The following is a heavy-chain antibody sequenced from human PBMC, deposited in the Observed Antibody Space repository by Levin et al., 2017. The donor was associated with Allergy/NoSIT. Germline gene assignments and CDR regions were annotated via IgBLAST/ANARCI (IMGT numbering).Heavy chain of an antibody. CDR2: INSDGSST. CDR1: GFTFSSYW. D-gene: IGHD6-13*01. J-gene: IGHJ6*02. CDR3: ARDLVFYSSSWSYYYYGMDV. V-gene: IGHV3-74*01. Sequence: GGSLRLSCAASGFTFSSYWMHWVRQAPGKGLVWVSRINSDGSSTSYADSVKGRFTISRDNAKNTLYLQMNSLRAEDTAVYYCARDLVFYSSSWSYYYYGMDVWGQGTTVTVSS.